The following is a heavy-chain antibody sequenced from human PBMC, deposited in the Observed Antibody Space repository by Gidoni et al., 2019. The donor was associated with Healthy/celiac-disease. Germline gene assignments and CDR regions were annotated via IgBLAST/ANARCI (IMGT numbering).Heavy chain of an antibody. CDR3: ARGPYYDFWSGYSHPLDY. CDR1: GGSISSYY. J-gene: IGHJ4*02. V-gene: IGHV4-59*01. Sequence: QVQLQESGPGLVKPSETLSLTCTVSGGSISSYYWSWIRQPPGKGLEWIGYIYYSGSTNYNPSLKSRVTISVDTSKNQFSLKLSSVTAADTAVYYCARGPYYDFWSGYSHPLDYWGQGTLVTVSS. D-gene: IGHD3-3*01. CDR2: IYYSGST.